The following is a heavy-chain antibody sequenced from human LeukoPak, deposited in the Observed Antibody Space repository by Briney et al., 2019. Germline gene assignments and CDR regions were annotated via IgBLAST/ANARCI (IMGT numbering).Heavy chain of an antibody. V-gene: IGHV1-69*06. J-gene: IGHJ6*03. CDR1: GGTFSSYA. CDR3: ASLKEDDYYYYMDV. CDR2: IIPIFGTA. Sequence: ASVKVSCKASGGTFSSYAISWVRQAPGQGLEWMGGIIPIFGTANYAQKFQGRVTITADKSTSTAYMELSSLRSEDTAVYYCASLKEDDYYYYMDVWGKGTTVTVSS.